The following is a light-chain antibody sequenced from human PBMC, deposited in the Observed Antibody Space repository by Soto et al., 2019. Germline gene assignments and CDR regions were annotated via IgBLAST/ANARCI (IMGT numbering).Light chain of an antibody. J-gene: IGLJ3*02. Sequence: QSALTQPASVSGSPGQSITISCTGTSNDIGLYNYVSWYQQHPGKAPKLVIYEVTYRPSGVSDRFSGSKSDNTASLTISGLQAEDEADYYCSSYTLSSTWVFGGETKLTVL. V-gene: IGLV2-14*01. CDR3: SSYTLSSTWV. CDR1: SNDIGLYNY. CDR2: EVT.